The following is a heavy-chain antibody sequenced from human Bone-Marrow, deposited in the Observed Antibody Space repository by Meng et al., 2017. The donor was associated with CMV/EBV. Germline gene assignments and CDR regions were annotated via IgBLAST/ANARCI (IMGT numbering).Heavy chain of an antibody. CDR1: GFTFSSYG. V-gene: IGHV3-30*02. CDR2: IRYDGSNK. Sequence: GGSLRLSCAASGFTFSSYGMHWVRQAPGKGLEWVAFIRYDGSNKYYADSVKGRFTISRDNSKNTLYLQMNSLRAEDTAVYYCAKDERLSSYFDYWGQGTLVTIYS. CDR3: AKDERLSSYFDY. D-gene: IGHD1-26*01. J-gene: IGHJ4*02.